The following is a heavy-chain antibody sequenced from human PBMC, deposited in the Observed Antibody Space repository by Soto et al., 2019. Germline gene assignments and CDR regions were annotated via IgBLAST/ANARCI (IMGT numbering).Heavy chain of an antibody. CDR2: ISAYNGNT. D-gene: IGHD6-19*01. CDR1: GYTFTSYG. Sequence: GASVKVSCKASGYTFTSYGISWVRQAPGQGLEWMGWISAYNGNTNYAQKLQGRVTMTTDTSTSTAYMELRSLRSGDTAVYYCARPAVAGTYYYGMDVWGQGTTVTVSS. J-gene: IGHJ6*02. V-gene: IGHV1-18*04. CDR3: ARPAVAGTYYYGMDV.